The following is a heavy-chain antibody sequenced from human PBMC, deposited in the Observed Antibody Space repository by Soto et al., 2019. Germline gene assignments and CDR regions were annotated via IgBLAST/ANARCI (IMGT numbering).Heavy chain of an antibody. CDR3: ARASYSSGWYVGDCYYHGMHV. J-gene: IGHJ6*02. CDR2: INHSGST. V-gene: IGHV4-34*01. D-gene: IGHD6-19*01. Sequence: SVTRSLTCAGEGGSFIGDYWIWIRQPPGKGREWVGEINHSGSTNYTPSLKSRVTISVDTSKNQFSLELSSVTAADTAVYYCARASYSSGWYVGDCYYHGMHVWGQGTPVT. CDR1: GGSFIGDY.